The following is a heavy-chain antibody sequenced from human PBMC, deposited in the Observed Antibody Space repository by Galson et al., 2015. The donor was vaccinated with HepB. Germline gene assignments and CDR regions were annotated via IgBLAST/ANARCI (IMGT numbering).Heavy chain of an antibody. J-gene: IGHJ4*02. V-gene: IGHV3-7*01. CDR3: ARIDTCWLCYFDY. CDR1: GFTFSSYW. CDR2: IKQDGSEK. D-gene: IGHD3-22*01. Sequence: SLRLSCAASGFTFSSYWMSWVRQAPGKGLEWVANIKQDGSEKYYVDSVKGRFTISRDNAKNSLYLQMNSLRAEDTAVYYCARIDTCWLCYFDYWGQGTLVTVSS.